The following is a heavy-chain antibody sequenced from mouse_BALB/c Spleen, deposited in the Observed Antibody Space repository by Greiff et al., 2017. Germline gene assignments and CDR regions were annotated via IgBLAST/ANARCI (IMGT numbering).Heavy chain of an antibody. D-gene: IGHD3-2*02. Sequence: EVKLVESGGGLVQPGGSRKLSCAASGFTFSDYGMAWVRQAPGKGPEWVAFISNLAYSIYYADTVTGRFTISRENAKNTLYQELSSLRSADTAMYYCARDQGVRYLDVWGAGTTVTVSS. CDR2: ISNLAYSI. V-gene: IGHV5-15*02. J-gene: IGHJ1*01. CDR1: GFTFSDYG. CDR3: ARDQGVRYLDV.